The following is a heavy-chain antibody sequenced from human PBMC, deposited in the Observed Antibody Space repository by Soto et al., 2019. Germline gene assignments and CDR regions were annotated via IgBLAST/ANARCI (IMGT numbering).Heavy chain of an antibody. J-gene: IGHJ5*02. Sequence: ASETLSLTCTFSCGSIISSSYYWGWIRQPPGKGLEWIGNIYYSGSTYYNPSLKGRLTISIDTSKNQISLKLSSVTAADTAVYYCARLPLDVVVVPAAVAWWFDPWGQGTLVTVSS. CDR2: IYYSGST. V-gene: IGHV4-39*01. D-gene: IGHD2-2*03. CDR3: ARLPLDVVVVPAAVAWWFDP. CDR1: CGSIISSSYY.